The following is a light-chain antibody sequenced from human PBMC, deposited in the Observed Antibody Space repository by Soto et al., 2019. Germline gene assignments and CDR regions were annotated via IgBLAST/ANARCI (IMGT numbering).Light chain of an antibody. CDR3: ATGDDSLSGRV. CDR1: SSNIGSNY. V-gene: IGLV1-47*01. Sequence: QSVLTQPPSASGTPGQRVTISCSGSSSNIGSNYVYWYQQLPGTAPKLLISVNNQRPSGVPDRFSGSKSGTSASLAISGLRSEDEADYYCATGDDSLSGRVFGGGTKLTVL. CDR2: VNN. J-gene: IGLJ3*02.